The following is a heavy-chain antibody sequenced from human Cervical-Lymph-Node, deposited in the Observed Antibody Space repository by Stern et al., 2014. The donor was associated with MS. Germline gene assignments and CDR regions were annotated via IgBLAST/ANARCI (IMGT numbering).Heavy chain of an antibody. CDR3: XRLDSXGGNANWFDP. CDR2: IYYSGRT. D-gene: IGHD4-23*01. V-gene: IGHV4-30-4*03. CDR1: GGSITSGDYY. J-gene: IGHJ5*01. Sequence: VQLXXXGPGLVKPSQTLSLTCTVSGGSITSGDYYWSWIRQLPGKGLEWIGYIYYSGRTYYNPSLKSRLSISLDTSKTQLSVRXXXVTAAXXXXXYXXRLDSXGGNANWFDPWGQGSLVTVSS.